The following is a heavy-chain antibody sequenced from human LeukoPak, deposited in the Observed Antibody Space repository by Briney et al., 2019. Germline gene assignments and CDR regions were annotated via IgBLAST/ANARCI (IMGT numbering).Heavy chain of an antibody. Sequence: SETLSLTCTVSGGSISSSSYYWGWIRQPPGKGLEWIGSIYYSGSTYYNPSLKSRVTISVDTSKNQFSLKVASVIAADTAVYYCARAGWFGELYGPLDFWGQGTLVTVSS. D-gene: IGHD3-10*01. V-gene: IGHV4-39*01. CDR1: GGSISSSSYY. J-gene: IGHJ4*02. CDR3: ARAGWFGELYGPLDF. CDR2: IYYSGST.